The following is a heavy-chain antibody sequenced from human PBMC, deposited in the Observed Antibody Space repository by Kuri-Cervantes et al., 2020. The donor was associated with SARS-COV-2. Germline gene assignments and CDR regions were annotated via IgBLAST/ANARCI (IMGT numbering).Heavy chain of an antibody. CDR2: FDPEDGET. CDR3: AGSPGPLGYFDY. CDR1: GHTLTELS. D-gene: IGHD7-27*01. J-gene: IGHJ4*02. Sequence: ASVKVSCKVSGHTLTELSMHWVRQAPGKGLEWMGGFDPEDGETIYAQKFQGRVTMTEDTSTDTAYMELSSLRSEDTAVYYCAGSPGPLGYFDYWGQGTLVTVSS. V-gene: IGHV1-24*01.